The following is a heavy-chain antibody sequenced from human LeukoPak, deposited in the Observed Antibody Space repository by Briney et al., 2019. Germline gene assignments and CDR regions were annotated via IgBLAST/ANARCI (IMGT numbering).Heavy chain of an antibody. CDR1: GGSISSGGYS. CDR2: IYHSGST. V-gene: IGHV4-30-2*01. Sequence: SQTLSLTCAVSGGSISSGGYSWSWIRQPPGKGLEWIGHIYHSGSTYYNPSLKSRVTISVDRSKNQFSLKLSSVTAADTAVYYCARAYYYGSGSYSVGWFDPWGQGTLVTVSS. D-gene: IGHD3-10*01. J-gene: IGHJ5*02. CDR3: ARAYYYGSGSYSVGWFDP.